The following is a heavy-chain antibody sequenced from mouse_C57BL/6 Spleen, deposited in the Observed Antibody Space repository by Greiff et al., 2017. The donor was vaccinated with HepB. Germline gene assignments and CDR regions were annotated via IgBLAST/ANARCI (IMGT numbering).Heavy chain of an antibody. CDR1: GFSLTSYG. V-gene: IGHV2-2*01. CDR3: ARNPHKATVLRGAMDY. J-gene: IGHJ4*01. D-gene: IGHD1-1*01. Sequence: QVQLKQSGPGLVQPSQRLSITCTVSGFSLTSYGVHWVRQSPGKGLEWLGVIWSGGSTDYNAAFISRLIISKDNSKSQVFFKMNSLQADDTAIYYCARNPHKATVLRGAMDYWGQGTSVTVSS. CDR2: IWSGGST.